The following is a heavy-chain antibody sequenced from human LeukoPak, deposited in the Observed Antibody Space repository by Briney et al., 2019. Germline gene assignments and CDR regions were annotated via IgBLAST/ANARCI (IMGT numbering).Heavy chain of an antibody. CDR1: GGTFSSYA. V-gene: IGHV1-69*01. J-gene: IGHJ4*02. D-gene: IGHD3-3*01. Sequence: GSSVKVSCKASGGTFSSYAISWVRQAPGQGLEWMGGIIPIFGTANYAQKFQGRVTITADESTSTAYMELSSLRSEDTAVYYCARGGADYDFWSGYFDYWGQGTLVTVSS. CDR3: ARGGADYDFWSGYFDY. CDR2: IIPIFGTA.